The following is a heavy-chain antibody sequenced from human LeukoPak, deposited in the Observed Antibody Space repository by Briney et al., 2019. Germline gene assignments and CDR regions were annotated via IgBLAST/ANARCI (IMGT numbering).Heavy chain of an antibody. V-gene: IGHV3-20*04. CDR3: TRYAFGGVIAPYFHD. CDR2: LNWNGDKT. J-gene: IGHJ4*02. Sequence: GGSLRLSCVASGFTFDDSDLSWVRQVPGKGLEWVCGLNWNGDKTGYADSVKGRFIISRDNAKNSLYLQMNSLRAEDTALYYCTRYAFGGVIAPYFHDWGQGTRVTVSS. D-gene: IGHD3-16*02. CDR1: GFTFDDSD.